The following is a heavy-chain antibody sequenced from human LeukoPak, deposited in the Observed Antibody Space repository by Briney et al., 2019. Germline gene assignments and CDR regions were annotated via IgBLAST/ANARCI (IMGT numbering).Heavy chain of an antibody. D-gene: IGHD3-22*01. V-gene: IGHV1-18*01. J-gene: IGHJ3*02. CDR3: ARGHYYDSTNGAFDI. Sequence: ASVKVSCKASGYTFTSYGISWVRQAPGQGLGWMGWISAYNGNTNYAQKLQGRVTMTTDTSTSKAYLELQSLRSDDTAVYYCARGHYYDSTNGAFDIWGQGTMVTVSS. CDR1: GYTFTSYG. CDR2: ISAYNGNT.